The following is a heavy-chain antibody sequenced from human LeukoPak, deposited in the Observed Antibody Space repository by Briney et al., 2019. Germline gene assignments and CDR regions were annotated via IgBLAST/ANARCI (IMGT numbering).Heavy chain of an antibody. CDR1: GGSISSSSYY. J-gene: IGHJ4*02. CDR2: IYYSGST. Sequence: SETLSLTCTVSGGSISSSSYYWGWIRQPPGKGLEWIGSIYYSGSTYYNPSLKSRVTISVDTSKNQFSLKLSSVTAADTAVYYCARDFPGVRGVIIMLGGQHWGQGTLVTVSS. V-gene: IGHV4-39*07. CDR3: ARDFPGVRGVIIMLGGQH. D-gene: IGHD3-10*01.